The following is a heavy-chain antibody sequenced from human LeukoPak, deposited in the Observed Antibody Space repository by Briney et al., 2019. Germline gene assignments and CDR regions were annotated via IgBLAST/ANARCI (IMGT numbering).Heavy chain of an antibody. CDR3: ARDRNETIFGVDNYYFDY. D-gene: IGHD3-3*01. J-gene: IGHJ4*02. V-gene: IGHV4-61*05. CDR1: GGSISSSSYY. CDR2: IYYSGST. Sequence: SETLSLTCTVSGGSISSSSYYWGWIRQPPGKGLEWIGYIYYSGSTNYNPSLKSRVTISVDTSKNQFSLKLSSVTAADTAVYYCARDRNETIFGVDNYYFDYWGQGTLVTVSS.